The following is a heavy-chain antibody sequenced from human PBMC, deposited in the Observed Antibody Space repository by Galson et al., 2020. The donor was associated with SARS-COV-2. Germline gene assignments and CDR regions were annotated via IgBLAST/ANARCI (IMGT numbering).Heavy chain of an antibody. CDR2: IKQDGSEK. J-gene: IGHJ6*02. D-gene: IGHD5-12*01. CDR3: ARERGYSGYDPAGEDYYYYFGMDV. V-gene: IGHV3-7*01. CDR1: GFTFSSYW. Sequence: GESLKISCAASGFTFSSYWMSWVRQAPGKGLEWVANIKQDGSEKYYVDSVKGRFTISRDNAKNSLYLQMNSLRAEDTAVYYCARERGYSGYDPAGEDYYYYFGMDVWGQGTTVTVSS.